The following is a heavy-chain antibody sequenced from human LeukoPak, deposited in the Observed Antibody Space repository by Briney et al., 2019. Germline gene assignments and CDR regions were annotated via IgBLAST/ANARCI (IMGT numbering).Heavy chain of an antibody. CDR2: ISAYNGNT. CDR1: GGTFSSYT. V-gene: IGHV1-18*01. CDR3: ARDGDCSSTSCYEGDSGNWFDP. J-gene: IGHJ5*02. Sequence: ASVKVSCKASGGTFSSYTISWVRQAPGQGLEWMGWISAYNGNTNYAQKLQGRVTMTTDTSTSTAYMELRSLRSDDTAVYYCARDGDCSSTSCYEGDSGNWFDPWGQGTLVTVSS. D-gene: IGHD2-2*01.